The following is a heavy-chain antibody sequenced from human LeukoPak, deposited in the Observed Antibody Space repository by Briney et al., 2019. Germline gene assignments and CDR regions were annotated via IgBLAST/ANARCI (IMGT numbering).Heavy chain of an antibody. J-gene: IGHJ4*02. CDR3: ARTGSTVTMLYPFDH. CDR1: GGSISSSSYY. CDR2: IYYSGRT. D-gene: IGHD4-17*01. V-gene: IGHV4-39*07. Sequence: PSETLSLTCTVSGGSISSSSYYWGWIRQPPGKGLEWIGSIYYSGRTYYNPSLKSRVSISVDTSKNQFSLKLSSVTAADTAVYYCARTGSTVTMLYPFDHWGQGTLVTVSS.